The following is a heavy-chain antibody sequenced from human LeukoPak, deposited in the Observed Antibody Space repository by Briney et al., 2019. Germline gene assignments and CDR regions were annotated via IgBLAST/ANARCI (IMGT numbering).Heavy chain of an antibody. J-gene: IGHJ5*02. CDR3: ARELEVAADWGWFDP. V-gene: IGHV4-59*01. CDR2: VYYSGST. Sequence: PSETRPLTCTGSGGSISSYFWSWIRQPPGKGLEWIGYVYYSGSTNYNPSLKSRVTISVDTSKNQFSLKLSAVTAADTAVYYCARELEVAADWGWFDPWGQGTLVTVSS. D-gene: IGHD6-19*01. CDR1: GGSISSYF.